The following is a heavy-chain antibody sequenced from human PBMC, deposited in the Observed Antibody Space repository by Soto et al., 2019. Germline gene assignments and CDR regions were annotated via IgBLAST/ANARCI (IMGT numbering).Heavy chain of an antibody. J-gene: IGHJ5*02. D-gene: IGHD6-13*01. Sequence: EVQLLESGGGLVQPGGSLRLSCAASAFTFSSYAMSWVRQAPGKGLEWVSAISGSGGSTYYADSGKGRFTISRDNSKNTLYLQMNSLRAEDTAVYYCAKEKSSSWSNNWFDPWGQGTLVTVSS. V-gene: IGHV3-23*01. CDR1: AFTFSSYA. CDR2: ISGSGGST. CDR3: AKEKSSSWSNNWFDP.